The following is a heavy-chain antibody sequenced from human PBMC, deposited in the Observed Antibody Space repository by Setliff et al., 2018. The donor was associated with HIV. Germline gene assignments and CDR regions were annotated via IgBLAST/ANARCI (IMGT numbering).Heavy chain of an antibody. CDR3: ARDYSPTFYYYDSSGTFDY. V-gene: IGHV1-3*01. J-gene: IGHJ4*02. Sequence: ASVKVSCKASGYTFTSYAMHWVRQAPGQRLEWMGWINAGNGNTNYAQKFQGGVTITAVESTSTAYMELSSLRSEDTAVYYCARDYSPTFYYYDSSGTFDYWGQGTLVTVSS. CDR1: GYTFTSYA. CDR2: INAGNGNT. D-gene: IGHD3-22*01.